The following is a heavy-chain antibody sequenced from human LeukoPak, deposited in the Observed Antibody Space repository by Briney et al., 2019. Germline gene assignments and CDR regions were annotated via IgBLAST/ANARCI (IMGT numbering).Heavy chain of an antibody. J-gene: IGHJ3*02. D-gene: IGHD4-17*01. CDR2: IYYTGGT. Sequence: SETLSLTCTVSGGSISSDGYYWSWIRQPPGKGLEWVGCIYYTGGTNYNPSLKSRITISVDTSKSQFSLRLSSVTAADTAVYYCARYSGDYNDAFDIWGQGTMVTVSS. V-gene: IGHV4-61*08. CDR3: ARYSGDYNDAFDI. CDR1: GGSISSDGYY.